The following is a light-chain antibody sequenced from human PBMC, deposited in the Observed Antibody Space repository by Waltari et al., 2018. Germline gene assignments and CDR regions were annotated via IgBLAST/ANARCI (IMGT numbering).Light chain of an antibody. Sequence: QSALTQPPSASGSPGQSVTISCTGTSSDVGDYNYVPWYQQHPGKAPKRMIYEVSKRPSGVPDRFSGSKSGNTASLTVSGLQAEDEADYYCSSYAGSNNGDVVFGGGTKLTVL. CDR1: SSDVGDYNY. J-gene: IGLJ2*01. CDR3: SSYAGSNNGDVV. CDR2: EVS. V-gene: IGLV2-8*01.